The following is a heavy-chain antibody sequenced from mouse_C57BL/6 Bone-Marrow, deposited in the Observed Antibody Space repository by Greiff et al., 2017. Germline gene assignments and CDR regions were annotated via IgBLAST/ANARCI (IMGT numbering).Heavy chain of an antibody. J-gene: IGHJ2*01. CDR3: ARSKDY. V-gene: IGHV1-69*01. D-gene: IGHD1-3*01. CDR1: GYTFTSYW. CDR2: IDPSDSYT. Sequence: VQLQQSGAELVMPGASVKLSCKASGYTFTSYWMHWVKQRPGQGFEWIGEIDPSDSYTNYNQKFKGKSTLTVDKSSSTAYMQLSSLTSEDSAVYYCARSKDYWGQGTTLTVSS.